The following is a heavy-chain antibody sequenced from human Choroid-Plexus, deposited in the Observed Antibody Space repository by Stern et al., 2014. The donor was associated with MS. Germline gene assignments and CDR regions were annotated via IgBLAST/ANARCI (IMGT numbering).Heavy chain of an antibody. CDR3: AKDRQYLTYFFDH. CDR2: GSYDGSNK. D-gene: IGHD2/OR15-2a*01. CDR1: GFTFGSCA. J-gene: IGHJ5*02. V-gene: IGHV3-30*18. Sequence: VQLVGSGGGVVQPGRPLRLSCVASGFTFGSCAMHWVRQAPGKGLEWVAGGSYDGSNKYYADSVKGRFTISRDNSQNTLYMQMSSLRPEDTAVYYCAKDRQYLTYFFDHWGQGSLVTVSS.